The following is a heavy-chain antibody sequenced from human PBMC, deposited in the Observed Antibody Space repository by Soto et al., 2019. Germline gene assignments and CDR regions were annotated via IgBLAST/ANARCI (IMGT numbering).Heavy chain of an antibody. J-gene: IGHJ6*02. CDR1: GGTFSSYT. V-gene: IGHV1-69*01. Sequence: QVQLVQSGAEVKKPGSSVKVSCKASGGTFSSYTISWVRQAPGQGLEWMGGIIPIFGTANYAQKFQGRVTITADESTSTAYMELSSLRSEDTAVYYCARAVVPAASYYYYGMDVWGQGTTVTVSS. CDR3: ARAVVPAASYYYYGMDV. D-gene: IGHD2-2*01. CDR2: IIPIFGTA.